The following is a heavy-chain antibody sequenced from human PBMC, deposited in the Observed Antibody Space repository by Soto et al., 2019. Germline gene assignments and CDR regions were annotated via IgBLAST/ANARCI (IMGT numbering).Heavy chain of an antibody. J-gene: IGHJ6*02. CDR3: ARVCGGDCHYGMDV. Sequence: QVQLQESGPGLVKPSQTLSLTCTVSGGSISSGGYYWSWIRQHPGKGLEWIGYIYYSGNTYYNPSLKSRLTISVDTSKNQFSLKLSSVTAADRAVYYCARVCGGDCHYGMDVWGQGTTVTVSS. CDR1: GGSISSGGYY. CDR2: IYYSGNT. V-gene: IGHV4-31*03. D-gene: IGHD2-21*02.